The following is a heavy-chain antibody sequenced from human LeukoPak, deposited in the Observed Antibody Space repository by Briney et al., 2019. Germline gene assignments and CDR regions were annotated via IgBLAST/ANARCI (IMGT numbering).Heavy chain of an antibody. V-gene: IGHV4-34*01. J-gene: IGHJ3*02. CDR1: GGSFSGYY. CDR2: INHSGST. Sequence: KPSETLSLTCAVYGGSFSGYYWGWIRQPPGKGLEWIGEINHSGSTNYNPSLKSRVTISVDTSKNQFSLKLSSVTTADTAVYYCATQTVGATSGRAFDIWGQGTMVTVSS. CDR3: ATQTVGATSGRAFDI. D-gene: IGHD1-26*01.